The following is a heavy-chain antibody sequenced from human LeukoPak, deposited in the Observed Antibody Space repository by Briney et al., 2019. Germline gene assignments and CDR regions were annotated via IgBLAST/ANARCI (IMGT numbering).Heavy chain of an antibody. CDR1: GFTFSSYG. D-gene: IGHD5-12*01. CDR2: IRYDGSNK. CDR3: AKGGGYEAQYYYYYLDV. J-gene: IGHJ6*03. V-gene: IGHV3-30*02. Sequence: GGSLRLSCAASGFTFSSYGMHWVRQAPDKGLEWVAFIRYDGSNKYYADSVKGRFTISRDNSRNTLYLQMKSLRAEDTAVYYCAKGGGYEAQYYYYYLDVWGKGTTVTISS.